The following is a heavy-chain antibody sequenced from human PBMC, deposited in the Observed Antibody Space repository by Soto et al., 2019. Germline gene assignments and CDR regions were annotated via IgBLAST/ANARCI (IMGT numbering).Heavy chain of an antibody. CDR2: INPNSGGT. D-gene: IGHD6-19*01. CDR1: GYTFTGYY. Sequence: ASVKVSCKASGYTFTGYYMHWVRQAPGQGLEWMGWINPNSGGTNYAQKFQGRVTMTRDTSISTAYMELSRLRSDDTAVYYCASPSYSSGWAFDYWGQGTLVTVSS. CDR3: ASPSYSSGWAFDY. J-gene: IGHJ4*02. V-gene: IGHV1-2*02.